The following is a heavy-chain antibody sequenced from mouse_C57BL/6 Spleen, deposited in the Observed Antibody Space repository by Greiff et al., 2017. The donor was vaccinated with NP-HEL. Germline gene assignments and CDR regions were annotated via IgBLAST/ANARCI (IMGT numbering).Heavy chain of an antibody. D-gene: IGHD2-12*01. CDR1: GFTFSDYG. CDR2: ISSGSSTI. V-gene: IGHV5-17*01. J-gene: IGHJ2*01. CDR3: ARAYDDYFDY. Sequence: EVKLMESGGGLVKPGGSLKLSCAASGFTFSDYGMHWVRQAPEKGLEWVAYISSGSSTIYYADTVKGRFTISRDNAKNTLFLQMTSLRSEDTAMYYCARAYDDYFDYWGQGTTLTVSS.